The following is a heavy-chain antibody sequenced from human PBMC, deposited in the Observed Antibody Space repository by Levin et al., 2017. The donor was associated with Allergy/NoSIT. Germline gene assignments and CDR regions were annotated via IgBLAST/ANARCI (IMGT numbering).Heavy chain of an antibody. Sequence: GGSLRLSCAASGFTFSSYGMHWVRQAPGKGLEWVAVIWYDGSNKYYADSVKGRFTISRDNSKNTLYLQMNSLRAEDTAVYYCARDPSYYDILTGYYTVAVDIWGQGTMVTVSS. V-gene: IGHV3-33*01. CDR3: ARDPSYYDILTGYYTVAVDI. J-gene: IGHJ3*02. CDR1: GFTFSSYG. D-gene: IGHD3-9*01. CDR2: IWYDGSNK.